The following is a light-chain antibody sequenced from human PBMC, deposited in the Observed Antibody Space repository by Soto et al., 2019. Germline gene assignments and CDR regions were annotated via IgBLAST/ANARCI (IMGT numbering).Light chain of an antibody. CDR2: GAS. J-gene: IGKJ4*01. Sequence: IVLTQSPGTLSLSPGERANLSCRASQSVSRYLAWLQQRPGQAPRLLIYGASSRATGIPDRFSGSGSGTEFTLTISRLEPEDFAVYYCHQYGISPFGGGTKVDIK. CDR1: QSVSRY. V-gene: IGKV3-20*01. CDR3: HQYGISP.